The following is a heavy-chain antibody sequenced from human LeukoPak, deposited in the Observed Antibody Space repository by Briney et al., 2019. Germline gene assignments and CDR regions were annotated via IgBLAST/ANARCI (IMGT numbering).Heavy chain of an antibody. CDR1: GFTFSSYG. D-gene: IGHD3-10*01. V-gene: IGHV3-30*02. J-gene: IGHJ4*02. CDR3: AKSRGSGSSMARGVNFDY. Sequence: PGGSLRLSCAASGFTFSSYGMHWVRQAPGKGLEWVAFIRYDGSNKYYADSVKGRFTISRDNSKNTLYLQMNSLRAEDTAVYYCAKSRGSGSSMARGVNFDYWGQGTLVTVSS. CDR2: IRYDGSNK.